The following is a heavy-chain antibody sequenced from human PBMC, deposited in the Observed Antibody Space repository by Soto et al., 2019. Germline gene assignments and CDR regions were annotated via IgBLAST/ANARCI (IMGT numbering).Heavy chain of an antibody. Sequence: ELQLVESGGGLVKPGGSLRLSCAASGFTFSSYSMNWVRQAPGKGLEWVSSISSSSSYIYYADSVKGRFTISRDNAKNSLYLQMNSLRAEDTAVYYCARAVGCSSTSCYTAQFDYWGQGTLVTVSS. V-gene: IGHV3-21*01. CDR2: ISSSSSYI. J-gene: IGHJ4*02. CDR3: ARAVGCSSTSCYTAQFDY. CDR1: GFTFSSYS. D-gene: IGHD2-2*02.